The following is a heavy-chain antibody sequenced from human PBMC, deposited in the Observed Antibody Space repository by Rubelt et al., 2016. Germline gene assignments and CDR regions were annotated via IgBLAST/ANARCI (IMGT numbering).Heavy chain of an antibody. V-gene: IGHV4-34*01. CDR2: INHSGST. CDR3: ARHGSMVRGYNWFDP. Sequence: QVQLQQWGAGPLKPSETLSLTCAVYGGSFSGYYWSWIRQPPGKGLEWLGEINHSGSTNYNSSLKSRVTISVDTSKNQFSLKLSSVTAADTAVYYCARHGSMVRGYNWFDPWGQGTLVTVSS. CDR1: GGSFSGYY. D-gene: IGHD3-10*01. J-gene: IGHJ5*02.